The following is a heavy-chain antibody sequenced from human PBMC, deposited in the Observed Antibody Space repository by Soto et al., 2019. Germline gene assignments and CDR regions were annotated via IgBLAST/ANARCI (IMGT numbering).Heavy chain of an antibody. CDR1: GFTFSSYA. Sequence: WGSLRLSCAASGFTFSSYAMSWVRQAPGKGLEGVASISCSGGSTYYADSVKGRFTISRDNSKNTLYLQMNSLRDEDTAVYYCANSEIVLMVYAKLPHYYYGMDXWGKGTTVTVSX. D-gene: IGHD2-8*01. CDR3: ANSEIVLMVYAKLPHYYYGMDX. J-gene: IGHJ6*04. V-gene: IGHV3-23*01. CDR2: ISCSGGST.